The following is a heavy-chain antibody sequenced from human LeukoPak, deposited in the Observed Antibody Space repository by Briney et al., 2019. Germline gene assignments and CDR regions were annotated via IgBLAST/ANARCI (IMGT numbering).Heavy chain of an antibody. D-gene: IGHD3-22*01. CDR3: AKEAAGYDSSGYSDY. Sequence: GGSLRLSCAASGFTFSSYWMSWVRQAPGKGLEWVANIKQDGSEKYYVDSVKGRFTISRDNAKNSLYLQMNSLRAEDTAVYYCAKEAAGYDSSGYSDYWGQGTLVSVSP. V-gene: IGHV3-7*03. CDR1: GFTFSSYW. J-gene: IGHJ4*02. CDR2: IKQDGSEK.